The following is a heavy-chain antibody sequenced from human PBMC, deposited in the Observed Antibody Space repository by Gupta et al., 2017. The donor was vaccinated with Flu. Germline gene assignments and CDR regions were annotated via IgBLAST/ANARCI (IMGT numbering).Heavy chain of an antibody. Sequence: RQPPGKALECLALICWNDDNQYSPSLKNRLTITKDASKNQVVLTVPNMDPVDTGTYYCAHSPDTCYDPYYFDYWGQGTLVTVSS. J-gene: IGHJ4*02. CDR2: ICWNDDN. V-gene: IGHV2-5*01. CDR3: AHSPDTCYDPYYFDY. D-gene: IGHD5-12*01.